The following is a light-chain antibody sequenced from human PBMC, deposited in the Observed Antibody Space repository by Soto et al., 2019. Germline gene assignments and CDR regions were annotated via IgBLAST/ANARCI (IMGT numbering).Light chain of an antibody. CDR2: AAS. V-gene: IGKV1-17*03. J-gene: IGKJ2*01. CDR3: LQHNAFPYT. Sequence: DIQMTQSPSAMSASVGDRFTISCQASQDVCNYVAWFQQKPGKAPKLLIHAASTVQGGVPSWFSGSGSGPEFTLTISSLQPEDFATYYCLQHNAFPYTFGQGTKLEIK. CDR1: QDVCNY.